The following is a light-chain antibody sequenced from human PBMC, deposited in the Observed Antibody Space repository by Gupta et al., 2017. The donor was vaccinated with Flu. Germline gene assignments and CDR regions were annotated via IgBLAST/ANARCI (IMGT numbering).Light chain of an antibody. J-gene: IGKJ3*01. CDR1: QSVTNY. CDR3: QQRSNWPPFT. V-gene: IGKV3-11*01. CDR2: DTS. Sequence: ATLSLSPGERATLSCRASQSVTNYLAWYQQRPGQPPRLLIYDTSTRDTGIPARFSGSGYGTDFTLTISSREPEDFAVYYCQQRSNWPPFTFGHGTKVDIK.